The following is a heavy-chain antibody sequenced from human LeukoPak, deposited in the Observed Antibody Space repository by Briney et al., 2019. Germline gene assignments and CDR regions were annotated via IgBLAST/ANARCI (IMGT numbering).Heavy chain of an antibody. CDR3: ARGLKVAAFDY. D-gene: IGHD2-15*01. Sequence: PSETLSLTCAVYGGSFSGYYWSWIRQPPGKGLEWIGEINHSGSTNYNPSLKSRVTISVDTSKNQFSLKLSSVTAADTAVYYCARGLKVAAFDYWGQGTLVTVSS. CDR1: GGSFSGYY. J-gene: IGHJ4*02. CDR2: INHSGST. V-gene: IGHV4-34*01.